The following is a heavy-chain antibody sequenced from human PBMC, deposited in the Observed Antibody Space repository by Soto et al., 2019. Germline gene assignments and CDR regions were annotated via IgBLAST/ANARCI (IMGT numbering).Heavy chain of an antibody. D-gene: IGHD2-15*01. Sequence: ASVKVSCKASGGTFSSYAISWVRQAPGQGLEWMGGIIPIFGTANYAQKFQGRVTITADESTSTAYMELSSLRSEDTAVYYCARGSVCDASTCRSRFDAWGQGILVTVSS. J-gene: IGHJ4*02. CDR3: ARGSVCDASTCRSRFDA. V-gene: IGHV1-69*13. CDR1: GGTFSSYA. CDR2: IIPIFGTA.